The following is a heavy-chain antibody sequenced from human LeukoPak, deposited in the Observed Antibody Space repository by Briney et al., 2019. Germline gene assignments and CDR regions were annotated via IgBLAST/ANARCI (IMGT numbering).Heavy chain of an antibody. D-gene: IGHD2-21*02. Sequence: GRSLRLSCAASGFTFDDYAMHWVRQAPGKGLEWVSGISWNSGSIGYADSVKGRFTISRDNAKNSLYLQMNSLRAEDTALYYCAKASGVTDTFDYWGQGTLATVSS. CDR2: ISWNSGSI. V-gene: IGHV3-9*01. J-gene: IGHJ4*02. CDR3: AKASGVTDTFDY. CDR1: GFTFDDYA.